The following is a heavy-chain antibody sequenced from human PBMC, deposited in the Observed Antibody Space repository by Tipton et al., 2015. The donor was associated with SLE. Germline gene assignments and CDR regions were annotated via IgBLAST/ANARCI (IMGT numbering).Heavy chain of an antibody. CDR1: GGSISRGGYY. Sequence: TLSLTCTVSGGSISRGGYYWSWIRQHSGKGLEWIGYYRVKSYYNPSLKSRVTISVDTSDNQLFLKLSSVAAADTAVYYCARSEYSISSGAFDIWGQGTRVTVAS. D-gene: IGHD6-6*01. CDR2: YRVKS. J-gene: IGHJ3*02. CDR3: ARSEYSISSGAFDI. V-gene: IGHV4-31*03.